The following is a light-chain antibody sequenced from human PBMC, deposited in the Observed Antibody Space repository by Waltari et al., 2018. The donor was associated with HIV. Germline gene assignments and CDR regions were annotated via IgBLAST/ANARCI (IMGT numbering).Light chain of an antibody. CDR3: QVWHYSVV. Sequence: SYELTQPFSVSVALGQTVRITCGGSTIGTKDVHWYQQRPGQAPLFVIFNDRNRPSGIPERFSGSKSRNTATLTISGAQAGDEADYYCQVWHYSVVFGGGTKLTVL. V-gene: IGLV3-9*01. J-gene: IGLJ3*02. CDR2: NDR. CDR1: TIGTKD.